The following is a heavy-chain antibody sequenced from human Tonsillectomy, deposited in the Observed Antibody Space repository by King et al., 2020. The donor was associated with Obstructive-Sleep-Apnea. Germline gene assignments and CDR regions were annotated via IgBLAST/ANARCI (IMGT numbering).Heavy chain of an antibody. J-gene: IGHJ5*02. Sequence: VQLQQWGAGLLKPSETLSLTCAVYGGSFSGYYWSWIRQPPGKGLEWIGEINNSGNTKYNPSPKGRVTISVDTSKNQSSLKPSSVTAADTAVYFCARGGKMITFGGVIAKGWFDPWGQGTLVTVSS. CDR3: ARGGKMITFGGVIAKGWFDP. D-gene: IGHD3-16*02. CDR2: INNSGNT. CDR1: GGSFSGYY. V-gene: IGHV4-34*01.